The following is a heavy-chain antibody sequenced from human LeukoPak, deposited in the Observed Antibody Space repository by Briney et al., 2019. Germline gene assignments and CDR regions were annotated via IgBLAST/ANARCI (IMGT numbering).Heavy chain of an antibody. Sequence: ASVKVSCKASGGTFSSYAISWVRQAPGQGLEWMGGIIPIFGTANYAQKFQGRVTLTTDKSTNTGYMDLRSLRADDTAVYFCARDRGFNFYDRRGFDYWGKGTLVTVSS. D-gene: IGHD3-22*01. CDR2: IIPIFGTA. CDR1: GGTFSSYA. J-gene: IGHJ4*02. CDR3: ARDRGFNFYDRRGFDY. V-gene: IGHV1-69*05.